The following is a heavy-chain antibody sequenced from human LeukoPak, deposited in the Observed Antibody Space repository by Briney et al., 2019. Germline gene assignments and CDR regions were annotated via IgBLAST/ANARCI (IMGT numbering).Heavy chain of an antibody. CDR1: VLTFSSSW. V-gene: IGHV3-7*01. Sequence: GGSLRLSCAASVLTFSSSWMSWVRQAPAKGLEWVASINQDGSEKYYVDSVKGRFTISRDNVKKSMYLQMNSLRVEDTAVYYCARGRGVDYWGQGTLVTVSS. CDR3: ARGRGVDY. J-gene: IGHJ4*02. CDR2: INQDGSEK.